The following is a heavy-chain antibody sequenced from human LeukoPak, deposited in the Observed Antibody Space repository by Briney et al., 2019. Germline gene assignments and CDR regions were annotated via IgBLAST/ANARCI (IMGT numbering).Heavy chain of an antibody. J-gene: IGHJ4*02. V-gene: IGHV3-30*18. CDR2: TSYDGSNK. CDR1: GFTFSSYG. CDR3: AKDHRYCGSASCTDFDY. Sequence: QPGRSLTLSCAASGFTFSSYGMHWVRQAPGKGLEWVAVTSYDGSNKYYADSVKGRFTISRDNSKNTLFLQMNSLRAEDTAVYYFAKDHRYCGSASCTDFDYWGQGTLVTVSS. D-gene: IGHD2-2*01.